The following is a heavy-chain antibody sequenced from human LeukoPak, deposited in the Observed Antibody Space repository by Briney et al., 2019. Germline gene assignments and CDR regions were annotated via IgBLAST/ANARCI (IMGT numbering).Heavy chain of an antibody. CDR1: GYSFTSYW. D-gene: IGHD1-7*01. V-gene: IGHV5-51*01. J-gene: IGHJ3*02. CDR2: IYPGDSDT. CDR3: ARRYNWNSGAFNI. Sequence: GESLKISCKGSGYSFTSYWIGWVRQMPGKGLEWMGIIYPGDSDTRYSPSFQGQVTISADKSISTAYLQWSSLKASDTAMYYCARRYNWNSGAFNIWAKGQWSPSLQ.